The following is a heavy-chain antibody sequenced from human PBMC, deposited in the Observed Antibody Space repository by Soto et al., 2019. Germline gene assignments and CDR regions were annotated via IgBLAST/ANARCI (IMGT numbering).Heavy chain of an antibody. CDR1: GDTFNFYS. Sequence: QVQLVQSGAEVKRPGSSVKVSCKASGDTFNFYSINWVRQAPGLGLEWMGRVNPILSMSNYAQRFQGRVKMTADKSTSTAYMELSGLRSEDTAIYHCSTSYGSGYRAFDFWGQGALVTVSS. CDR3: STSYGSGYRAFDF. D-gene: IGHD3-10*01. V-gene: IGHV1-69*04. J-gene: IGHJ4*02. CDR2: VNPILSMS.